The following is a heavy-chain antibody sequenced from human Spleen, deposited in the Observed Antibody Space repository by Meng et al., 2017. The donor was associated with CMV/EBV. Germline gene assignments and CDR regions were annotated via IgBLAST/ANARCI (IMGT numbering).Heavy chain of an antibody. CDR1: GFTFSAFS. Sequence: GGSLRLSCAASGFTFSAFSMNWVRQAPGKGLGWASTISTPSSYIYYADSLKGRFAISRDNGKNTLYLHISSLRVEDTAVYYCAGFGVTITNGLDVWGQGTTVTVSS. D-gene: IGHD3-3*01. CDR2: ISTPSSYI. J-gene: IGHJ6*02. V-gene: IGHV3-21*01. CDR3: AGFGVTITNGLDV.